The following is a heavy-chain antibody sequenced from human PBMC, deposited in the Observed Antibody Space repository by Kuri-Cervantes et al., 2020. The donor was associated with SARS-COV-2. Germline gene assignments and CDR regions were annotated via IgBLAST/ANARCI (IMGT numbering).Heavy chain of an antibody. D-gene: IGHD5-24*01. CDR2: INHSGST. V-gene: IGHV4-34*01. J-gene: IGHJ6*02. Sequence: GSLRLSCAVYGGSFSGYYWSWIRQPPGKGLEWIGEINHSGSTNYNPSLKSRVTISVDTSKNQFSLKLSSVTAAGTAVYYCARGLRWQQPHRNYYYYGMDVWGQGTTVTVSS. CDR3: ARGLRWQQPHRNYYYYGMDV. CDR1: GGSFSGYY.